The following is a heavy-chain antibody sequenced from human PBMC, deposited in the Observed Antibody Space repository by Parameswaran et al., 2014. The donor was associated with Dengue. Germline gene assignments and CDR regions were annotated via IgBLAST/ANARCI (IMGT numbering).Heavy chain of an antibody. Sequence: WIRQPPGKGLEWVSAISGSGGSTYYADSVKGRFTISRDNSKNTLYLQMNSLRAEDTAVYYCAKELTYGRRLDYWGQGTLVTVSS. D-gene: IGHD3-10*01. CDR3: AKELTYGRRLDY. V-gene: IGHV3-23*01. CDR2: ISGSGGST. J-gene: IGHJ4*02.